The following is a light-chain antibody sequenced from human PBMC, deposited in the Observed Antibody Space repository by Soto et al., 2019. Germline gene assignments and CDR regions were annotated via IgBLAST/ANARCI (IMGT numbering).Light chain of an antibody. CDR3: QQYGSSPPGGT. V-gene: IGKV3-20*01. Sequence: EMVLTHSPGTLSLAPGERATLSCRASQSVSSSYLAWYQQKPGQAPRLLIYGASSRATGIPDRFSGSGSGTDFTLTITRLEPEDFAVYYCQQYGSSPPGGTFGQGTRLEIK. CDR1: QSVSSSY. J-gene: IGKJ5*01. CDR2: GAS.